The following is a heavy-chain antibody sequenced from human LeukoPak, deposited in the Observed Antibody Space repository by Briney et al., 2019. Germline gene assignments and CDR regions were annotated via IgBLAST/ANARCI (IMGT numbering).Heavy chain of an antibody. D-gene: IGHD3-3*01. J-gene: IGHJ6*03. V-gene: IGHV4-4*02. CDR1: GGSISSRNW. Sequence: PSETLSLTCAVSGGSISSRNWWSWVRQPPGKGLEWIGEIHHSGNTNYNPSLKSRVTISVDKSKNQFSLKLNSVTAADTAMYYCARIRGAGADYYYYYMDVWGKGTTVTVSS. CDR2: IHHSGNT. CDR3: ARIRGAGADYYYYYMDV.